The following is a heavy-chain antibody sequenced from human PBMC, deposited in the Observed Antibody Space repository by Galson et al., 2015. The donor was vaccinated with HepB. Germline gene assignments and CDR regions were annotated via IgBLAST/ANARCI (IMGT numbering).Heavy chain of an antibody. V-gene: IGHV1-18*04. CDR2: ISAYNGNTNT. Sequence: SVKVSCKASGYTFTDFGISWVRQAPGQGLEWMGWISAYNGNTNTNYAQTFQGRVTMTTDTSTSTAYMELRSLGSDDTAVYYCARDLGDIMATIFFDYWGQGTLVTVSS. CDR3: ARDLGDIMATIFFDY. D-gene: IGHD5-12*01. CDR1: GYTFTDFG. J-gene: IGHJ4*02.